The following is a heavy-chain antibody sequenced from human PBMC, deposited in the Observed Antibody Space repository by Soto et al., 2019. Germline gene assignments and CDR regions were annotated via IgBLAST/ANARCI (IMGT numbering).Heavy chain of an antibody. CDR2: IYTSGIT. CDR1: GGSICSYY. Sequence: SETLSLTCTVSGGSICSYYWSWIRQPAGKGLEWIGRIYTSGITKYNPSLESRVTMSVDTSKNQFSLSLSSVTAADTAVYYCARGPGSYNWFDSWGQGTLVTSPQ. V-gene: IGHV4-4*07. CDR3: ARGPGSYNWFDS. J-gene: IGHJ5*01. D-gene: IGHD3-10*01.